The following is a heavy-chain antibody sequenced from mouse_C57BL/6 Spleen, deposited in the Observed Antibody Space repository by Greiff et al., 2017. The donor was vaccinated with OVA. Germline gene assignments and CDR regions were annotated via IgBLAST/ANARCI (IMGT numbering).Heavy chain of an antibody. Sequence: QIQLQQSGPELVKPGASVKLSCKASGYTFTSYDINWVKQRPGQGLEWIGWIYPRAGSTKYNEKFKGKATLTVDTSSSTAYMELHSLTSEDSAVYFCARSWYYFDYWGQGTTLTVSS. CDR3: ARSWYYFDY. J-gene: IGHJ2*01. V-gene: IGHV1-85*01. CDR1: GYTFTSYD. CDR2: IYPRAGST.